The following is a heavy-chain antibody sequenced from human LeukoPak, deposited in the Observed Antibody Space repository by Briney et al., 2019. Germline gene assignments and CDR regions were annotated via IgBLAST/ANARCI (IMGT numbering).Heavy chain of an antibody. D-gene: IGHD5-18*01. CDR1: GFNCSSYD. V-gene: IGHV3-23*01. CDR2: ISGRGGST. Sequence: GGSLRLSCAACGFNCSSYDLSWFRQAPGKGLEWVSAISGRGGSTYYADSVKGRFTISRDNSKNTLYLQMNSLRAEDTAVYYCAKGSGYRYGYDYYYYMDVWGKGTTVTVSS. CDR3: AKGSGYRYGYDYYYYMDV. J-gene: IGHJ6*03.